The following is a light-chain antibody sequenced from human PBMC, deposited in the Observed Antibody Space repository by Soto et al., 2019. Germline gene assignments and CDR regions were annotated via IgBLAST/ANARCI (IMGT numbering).Light chain of an antibody. CDR1: QSVANTY. CDR3: HQYGGSAP. V-gene: IGKV3-20*01. CDR2: GAS. Sequence: EIVLTQSPGTLSLSPGERATLSCRASQSVANTYLAWYRHNPGQAPRLLIYGASNRPACVPDRFIGSGSGTEFTLSLSRLEPGDFAVYYCHQYGGSAPFGGGTKVEIK. J-gene: IGKJ4*01.